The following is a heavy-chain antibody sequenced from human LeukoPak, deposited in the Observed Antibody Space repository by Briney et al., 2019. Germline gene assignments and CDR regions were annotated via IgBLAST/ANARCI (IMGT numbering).Heavy chain of an antibody. V-gene: IGHV3-48*03. CDR1: GFTFSSYE. J-gene: IGHJ4*02. D-gene: IGHD1-26*01. CDR2: ISSSGSTI. CDR3: ARVRSGSYYVFDS. Sequence: GGSLRLSCAASGFTFSSYEMNGVRQAPGKGLEWVSYISSSGSTIYYADSVEGRFTISRDNAKNSLSLQMNSLRAEDTAVYYCARVRSGSYYVFDSWGQGTLVTVSS.